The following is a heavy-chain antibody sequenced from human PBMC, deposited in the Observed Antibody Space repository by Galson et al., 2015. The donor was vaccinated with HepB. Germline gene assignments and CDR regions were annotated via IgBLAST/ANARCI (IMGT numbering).Heavy chain of an antibody. D-gene: IGHD3-3*01. CDR3: AKAGATYYDFWSGYLIDY. Sequence: SLRLSCAASGFTFSSYAMSWVRQAPGKGLEWISAISGSGGSTYYADSVKGRFTISRDNSKNTLYLQMNSLRAEDTAVYYCAKAGATYYDFWSGYLIDYWGQGTLVTVSS. CDR1: GFTFSSYA. CDR2: ISGSGGST. J-gene: IGHJ4*02. V-gene: IGHV3-23*01.